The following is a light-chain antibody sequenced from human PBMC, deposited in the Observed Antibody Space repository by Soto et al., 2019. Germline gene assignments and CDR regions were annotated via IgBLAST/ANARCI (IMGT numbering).Light chain of an antibody. J-gene: IGKJ1*01. CDR3: QQYNSYSPT. Sequence: DIQMTQSPSSLSASVGDRVTIICRASQSISIWLAWYQQEPGKAPKLLIHKASSLQSGVPSRFSGSGSGTDFTLTISSLHPDDFATYYCQQYNSYSPTFGQGTKVDIK. CDR2: KAS. V-gene: IGKV1-5*03. CDR1: QSISIW.